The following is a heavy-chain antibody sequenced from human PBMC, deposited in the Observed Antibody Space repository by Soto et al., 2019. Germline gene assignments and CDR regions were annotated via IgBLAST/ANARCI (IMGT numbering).Heavy chain of an antibody. CDR2: IKANSDGGEA. CDR3: TTDGGLLQLVLWSFAY. J-gene: IGHJ4*02. Sequence: EEQLVESGGGLVKPGGSLRLSCAASGFTFSNAWMNWVRQAPGKGLEWVGRIKANSDGGEADYAAPVKGRFIISRDDSADTVYLQMNSLKSEDTAMFYCTTDGGLLQLVLWSFAYWGRGTLVTVSS. CDR1: GFTFSNAW. D-gene: IGHD5-18*01. V-gene: IGHV3-15*07.